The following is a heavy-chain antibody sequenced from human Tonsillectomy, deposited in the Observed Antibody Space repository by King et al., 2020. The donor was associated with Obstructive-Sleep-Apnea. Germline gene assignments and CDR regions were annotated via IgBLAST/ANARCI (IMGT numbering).Heavy chain of an antibody. CDR2: ISYDGSNI. CDR3: ARDATYYYVSGGDIYSGGPFDY. CDR1: GFTFSSYA. D-gene: IGHD3-10*01. J-gene: IGHJ4*02. Sequence: VQLVESGGGVVQPGRSRRLSCAASGFTFSSYAMHWVRQAPGKGLEWVGVISYDGSNIYYADSVKGRFTISRDNSKNTLYLQMNSLRAEDTAVYYCARDATYYYVSGGDIYSGGPFDYWGQGTLVTVSS. V-gene: IGHV3-30-3*01.